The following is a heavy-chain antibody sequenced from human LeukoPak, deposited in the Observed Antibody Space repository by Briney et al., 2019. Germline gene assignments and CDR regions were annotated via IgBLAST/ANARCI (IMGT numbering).Heavy chain of an antibody. CDR3: AKQGLVGG. CDR1: GFTFSSHA. CDR2: VNESGGTT. V-gene: IGHV3-23*01. Sequence: PGGSLRLSCAASGFTFSSHAMNWVRQAPGKGLEWVPSVNESGGTTHYADSVKGRFTISRDNSKNILYLQLHSLRVEDTAVYYCAKQGLVGGWGQGTLVTVSS. D-gene: IGHD6-19*01. J-gene: IGHJ4*02.